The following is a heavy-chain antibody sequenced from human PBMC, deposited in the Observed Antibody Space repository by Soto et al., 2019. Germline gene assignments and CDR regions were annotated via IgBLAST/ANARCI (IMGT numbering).Heavy chain of an antibody. D-gene: IGHD6-13*01. J-gene: IGHJ4*02. V-gene: IGHV1-46*01. Sequence: QLRLCSPGAGGRNLGAQGRVSSGQLGTPLPHTIIHWVRQAPGQGLEWLGIINPASGSTNYAQDFQGRVTLTMDTSTTTVYMELSGLRAEDTAIFYCARDLAAGDHWGQGTLVTVSS. CDR2: INPASGST. CDR1: GTPLPHT. CDR3: ARDLAAGDH.